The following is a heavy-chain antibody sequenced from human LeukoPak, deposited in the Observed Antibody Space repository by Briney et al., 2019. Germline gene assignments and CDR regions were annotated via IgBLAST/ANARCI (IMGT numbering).Heavy chain of an antibody. CDR1: GGTFSSYA. CDR3: ARDEVVAAPNYFGMVV. Sequence: ASVKVSCKASGGTFSSYAISWARQAPGQGLEWMGWMNPNSGNTGLAQKFQGRVTLTRDTSLSTAYMELSNLRSDDTAVYYCARDEVVAAPNYFGMVVWGQGTTVSVSS. D-gene: IGHD2-15*01. J-gene: IGHJ6*02. CDR2: MNPNSGNT. V-gene: IGHV1-8*02.